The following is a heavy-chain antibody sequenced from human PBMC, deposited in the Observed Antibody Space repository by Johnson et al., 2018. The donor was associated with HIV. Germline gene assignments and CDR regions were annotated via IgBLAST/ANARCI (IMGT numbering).Heavy chain of an antibody. Sequence: VQLVESGGVVVQSGGSLRLSCAASGFTFDDYAMHWVRQAPGKGLEWVSLISWDGGSTYYADSVKGRFTMSRANSKNSLYLQMNSLRAEDTALYYSVRGHVDSSGFYSEAFDIWGQGTLVTVSS. V-gene: IGHV3-43D*03. CDR1: GFTFDDYA. J-gene: IGHJ3*02. D-gene: IGHD3-22*01. CDR3: VRGHVDSSGFYSEAFDI. CDR2: ISWDGGST.